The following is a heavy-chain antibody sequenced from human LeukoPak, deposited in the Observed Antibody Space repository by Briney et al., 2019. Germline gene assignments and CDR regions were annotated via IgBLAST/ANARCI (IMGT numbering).Heavy chain of an antibody. CDR1: GFTFSSYE. Sequence: GGSLRLSCAASGFTFSSYEMNWVRQAPGKGLEWVSYISSSGSTIYYADSVKGRFTISRDNAKNSLYLQMNSLRAEDTAVYYCARTSIAARSDAFDIWGQGTMVTVSS. CDR2: ISSSGSTI. CDR3: ARTSIAARSDAFDI. J-gene: IGHJ3*02. V-gene: IGHV3-48*03. D-gene: IGHD6-6*01.